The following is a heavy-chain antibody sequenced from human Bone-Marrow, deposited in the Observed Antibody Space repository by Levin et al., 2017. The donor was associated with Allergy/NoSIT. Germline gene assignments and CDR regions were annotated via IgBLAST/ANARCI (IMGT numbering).Heavy chain of an antibody. CDR3: ARDRRREKDIVVVPAAANYYYYGMDV. V-gene: IGHV3-48*01. CDR1: GFTFSSYS. J-gene: IGHJ6*02. CDR2: ISSSSSTI. Sequence: GESLKISCAASGFTFSSYSMNWVRQAPGKGLEWVSYISSSSSTIYYADSVKGRFTISRDNAKNSLYLQMNSLRAEDTAVYYCARDRRREKDIVVVPAAANYYYYGMDVWGQGTTVTVSS. D-gene: IGHD2-2*01.